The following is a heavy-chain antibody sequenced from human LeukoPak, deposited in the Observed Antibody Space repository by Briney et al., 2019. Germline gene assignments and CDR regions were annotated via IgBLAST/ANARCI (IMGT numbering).Heavy chain of an antibody. CDR2: IYSSGST. J-gene: IGHJ4*02. V-gene: IGHV4-59*08. Sequence: PETLSLTCTVSGGSISTYYWSWVRQPPGKGLEWIGYIYSSGSTNYNPSLKTRVTMSVDTSKNQFSLTLRSVTAADTAVYYCARHPSAVAGKTFDCWGQGTLVTVSS. D-gene: IGHD6-19*01. CDR1: GGSISTYY. CDR3: ARHPSAVAGKTFDC.